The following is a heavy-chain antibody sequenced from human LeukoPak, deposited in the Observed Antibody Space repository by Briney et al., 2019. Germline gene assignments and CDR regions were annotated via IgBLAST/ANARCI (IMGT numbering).Heavy chain of an antibody. CDR3: ARGPHYHDSSGYSPSYSYAMDV. CDR2: IYYSGST. J-gene: IGHJ6*02. Sequence: SETLSLTCTVSGGSISSYYWSWIRQPPGKGLEWIGYIYYSGSTNHNPSLRSRVTISVDTSKNQLSLDLRSVTAADTAVYYCARGPHYHDSSGYSPSYSYAMDVWGQGTTVTVSS. CDR1: GGSISSYY. V-gene: IGHV4-59*01. D-gene: IGHD3-22*01.